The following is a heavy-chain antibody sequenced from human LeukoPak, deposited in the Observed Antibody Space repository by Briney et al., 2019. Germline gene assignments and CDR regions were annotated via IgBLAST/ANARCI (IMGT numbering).Heavy chain of an antibody. J-gene: IGHJ4*02. Sequence: SETLSLTCTVSGGSISSYYWSWIRQPPGKGLEWIGEINHSGSTNYNPSLKSRVTISVDTSKNQFSLKLSSVTAADTAVYYCARSDYSSSPTPDWGQGTLVTVSS. D-gene: IGHD6-13*01. CDR1: GGSISSYY. CDR3: ARSDYSSSPTPD. V-gene: IGHV4-34*01. CDR2: INHSGST.